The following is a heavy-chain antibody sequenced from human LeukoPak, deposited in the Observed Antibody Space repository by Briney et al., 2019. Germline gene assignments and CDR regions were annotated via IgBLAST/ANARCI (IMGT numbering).Heavy chain of an antibody. V-gene: IGHV4-31*03. CDR2: IYYSGST. Sequence: KPSETLSLTCTVSGGSISSGGYYWSWIRQHPGKGLEWIGYIYYSGSTYYNPSLKSRVTISVDTFKNQFSLKLSSVTAADTAVYYCARTGSYQYYFDYWGQGTLVTVSS. CDR3: ARTGSYQYYFDY. J-gene: IGHJ4*02. CDR1: GGSISSGGYY. D-gene: IGHD1-26*01.